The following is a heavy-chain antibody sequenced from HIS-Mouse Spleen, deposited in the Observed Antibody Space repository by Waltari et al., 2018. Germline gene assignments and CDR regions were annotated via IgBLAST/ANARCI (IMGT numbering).Heavy chain of an antibody. J-gene: IGHJ2*01. D-gene: IGHD6-13*01. CDR3: AREIPYSSSWYDWYFDL. Sequence: QLQLQESGPGLVKPSETLSLTCTVSGGSISSSRYYWGRIRQPPGKGLEWIGSIYYSGSTYTNPSLKSRVTISVDTSKNQFSLKLSSVTAADTAVYYCAREIPYSSSWYDWYFDLWGRGTLVTVSS. CDR1: GGSISSSRYY. CDR2: IYYSGST. V-gene: IGHV4-39*07.